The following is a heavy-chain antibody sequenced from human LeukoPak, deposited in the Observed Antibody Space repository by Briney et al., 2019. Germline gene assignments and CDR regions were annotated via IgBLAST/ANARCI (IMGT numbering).Heavy chain of an antibody. CDR2: IYSGGST. D-gene: IGHD3-10*01. Sequence: GGSLRLSCAASGFTVSTNYMSWVRQAPGKGLEWVSLIYSGGSTFYADSVKGRFTISRDNSKNTLYLEMNSLRAEDTAVYYCAKEVYYYGSGSYYSANYIDYWGQGTLVTVSS. CDR3: AKEVYYYGSGSYYSANYIDY. V-gene: IGHV3-53*01. CDR1: GFTVSTNY. J-gene: IGHJ4*02.